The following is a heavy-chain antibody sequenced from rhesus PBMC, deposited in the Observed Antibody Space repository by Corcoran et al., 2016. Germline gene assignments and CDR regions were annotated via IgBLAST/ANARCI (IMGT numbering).Heavy chain of an antibody. CDR3: ARDRGAAQL. D-gene: IGHD4-29*01. J-gene: IGHJ4*01. Sequence: QLQLQESGPGLVKPSETLSLTCAVPGGSIRSSYWSWTRQAPGKGLEWIAYIYGSGTNTNYNPSLKSRVTLSVDTSKNQLSLKLSSVTAADTAVYYCARDRGAAQLWGQGVLVTVSS. V-gene: IGHV4-169*02. CDR2: IYGSGTNT. CDR1: GGSIRSSY.